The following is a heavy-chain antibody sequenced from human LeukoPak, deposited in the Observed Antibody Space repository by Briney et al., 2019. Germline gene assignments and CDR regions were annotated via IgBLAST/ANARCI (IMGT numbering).Heavy chain of an antibody. D-gene: IGHD6-13*01. V-gene: IGHV3-23*01. J-gene: IGHJ6*02. Sequence: GGSLRLSCAASGFTFSSYSMNWVRQAPGKGLEWVSAISGSGGSTYYADSVKGRFTISRDNSKNTLYLQMNSLRAEDTAVYYCAKDSSSWYYYGMDVWGQGTTVTVSS. CDR2: ISGSGGST. CDR1: GFTFSSYS. CDR3: AKDSSSWYYYGMDV.